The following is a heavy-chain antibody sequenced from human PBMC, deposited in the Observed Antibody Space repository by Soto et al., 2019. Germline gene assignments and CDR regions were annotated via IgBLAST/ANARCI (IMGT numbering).Heavy chain of an antibody. CDR1: GFTFRSYD. J-gene: IGHJ4*02. V-gene: IGHV3-64*01. CDR3: VRRVSGNYDY. CDR2: ISSNGGTT. D-gene: IGHD1-7*01. Sequence: EVQLAESGGGMVQPGGSLRLSCVASGFTFRSYDMHWVRQAPGKGLEYVSSISSNGGTTYYGNSVKGRFIISRDNSKNTLYLQMGSLRAEDMAVYYCVRRVSGNYDYWGQGTLVTVSS.